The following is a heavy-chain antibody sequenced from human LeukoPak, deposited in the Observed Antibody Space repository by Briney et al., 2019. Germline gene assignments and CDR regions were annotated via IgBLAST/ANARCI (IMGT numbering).Heavy chain of an antibody. CDR1: RYTFSSYD. V-gene: IGHV1-8*01. CDR2: MNPTSGNT. Sequence: GASVKASCNAFRYTFSSYDINWLRQAAGQGVEWMGWMNPTSGNTGYAQKFQGRVTMTRNTSISTAYMELSSLRSEDTAVYYCARGDWFVPWGQGTLVTVSS. CDR3: ARGDWFVP. J-gene: IGHJ5*02.